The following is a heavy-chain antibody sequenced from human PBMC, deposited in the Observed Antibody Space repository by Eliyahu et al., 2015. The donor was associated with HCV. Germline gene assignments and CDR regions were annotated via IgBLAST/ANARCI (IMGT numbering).Heavy chain of an antibody. CDR3: ARGSRAAFDI. CDR2: FDNDGSGT. V-gene: IGHV3-74*03. J-gene: IGHJ3*02. Sequence: EVQLVESGGGLVQPGGSLRLSCAASGFTFSNYWMYWVRQAPGKGLVVGPRFDNDGSGTKYADFVKGRFTISRDNTKNTLFLQMNSLRAEDTAVYFCARGSRAAFDIWGQGTMVTVSS. CDR1: GFTFSNYW.